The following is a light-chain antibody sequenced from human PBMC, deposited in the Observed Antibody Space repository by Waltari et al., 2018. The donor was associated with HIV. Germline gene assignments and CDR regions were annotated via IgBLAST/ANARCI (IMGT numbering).Light chain of an antibody. CDR1: SSDVGGYNY. J-gene: IGLJ1*01. V-gene: IGLV2-14*03. Sequence: QSALTQPASVSASPGQSITIPRTGTSSDVGGYNYVSWYRQHPGEAPKVIIYEVNRRPSGVSNRFTASKSGNTASLAISGLQPEDEADYFCSSYTSSSTHVFGPGTKVTVL. CDR2: EVN. CDR3: SSYTSSSTHV.